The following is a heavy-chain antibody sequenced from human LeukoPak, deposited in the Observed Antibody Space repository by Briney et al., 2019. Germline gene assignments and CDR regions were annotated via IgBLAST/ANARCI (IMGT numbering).Heavy chain of an antibody. D-gene: IGHD3-3*01. CDR3: ARGGKDFWSGYYTGYWFDP. J-gene: IGHJ5*02. CDR1: GYTFTSYD. V-gene: IGHV1-8*03. CDR2: MNPNSGNT. Sequence: GASVKVSCKASGYTFTSYDINWVRQATGQGLEWMGWMNPNSGNTGYAQKFQGRVTITRNTSISTAYMELSSLRSEDTAVYYCARGGKDFWSGYYTGYWFDPWGQGTLVTVSS.